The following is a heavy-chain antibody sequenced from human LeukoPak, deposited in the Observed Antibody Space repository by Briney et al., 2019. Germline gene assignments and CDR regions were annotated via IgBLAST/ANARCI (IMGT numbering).Heavy chain of an antibody. Sequence: GGSLRLSCAASGFTFSSYAMSWVRQAPGKGLEWVSAISGSGGSTYYADSVKGRFTISRDNSKNTLYLQMNSLRAEDTAVYYCAKGRGSSLRYCSGGSSKCGNNWFDPWGQGTLVTVSS. D-gene: IGHD2-15*01. CDR3: AKGRGSSLRYCSGGSSKCGNNWFDP. CDR1: GFTFSSYA. J-gene: IGHJ5*02. CDR2: ISGSGGST. V-gene: IGHV3-23*01.